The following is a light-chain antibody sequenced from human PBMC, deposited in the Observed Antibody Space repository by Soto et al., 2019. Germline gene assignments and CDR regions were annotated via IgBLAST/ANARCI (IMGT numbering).Light chain of an antibody. V-gene: IGKV3-11*01. CDR3: QQRSDWPWT. CDR2: DVS. Sequence: EIVITQSPATLSLSPGESATLSCRASESVTDYLAWYQQKPGQAPRLLVYDVSNRDAGIPTRFSGGGSGTDFTLTISKVEPEDFEVYYCQQRSDWPWTFGQGTKVDIK. J-gene: IGKJ1*01. CDR1: ESVTDY.